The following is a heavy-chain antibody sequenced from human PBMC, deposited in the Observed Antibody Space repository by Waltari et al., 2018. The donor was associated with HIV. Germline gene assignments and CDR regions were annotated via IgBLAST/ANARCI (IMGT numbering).Heavy chain of an antibody. V-gene: IGHV3-33*02. J-gene: IGHJ6*02. Sequence: QVHLVESGGAVAQSGKSLRLSCAASGFNFRNYAMHWVRQGPGKGLEWLSVIWADGSHESYADFAKGRFTISRDDSDNTLFLYLSGLRADDTAVYYCARDQHSATNYYGLDVWGQGTTVTVS. CDR1: GFNFRNYA. D-gene: IGHD3-10*01. CDR2: IWADGSHE. CDR3: ARDQHSATNYYGLDV.